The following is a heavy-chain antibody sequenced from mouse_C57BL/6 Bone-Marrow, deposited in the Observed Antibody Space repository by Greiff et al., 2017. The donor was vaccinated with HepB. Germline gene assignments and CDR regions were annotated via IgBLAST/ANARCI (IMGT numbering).Heavy chain of an antibody. CDR1: GYSFTGYY. Sequence: EVQLQQSGPELVKPGASVKISCKASGYSFTGYYMNWVKQSPEKSLEWIGEINPCTGGTTYNQKFKAKATLTVDKSSSTAYMQLKSLTSEDSAVYYCARGGYGSSPAWFAYWGQGTLVTVSA. J-gene: IGHJ3*01. D-gene: IGHD1-1*01. V-gene: IGHV1-42*01. CDR2: INPCTGGT. CDR3: ARGGYGSSPAWFAY.